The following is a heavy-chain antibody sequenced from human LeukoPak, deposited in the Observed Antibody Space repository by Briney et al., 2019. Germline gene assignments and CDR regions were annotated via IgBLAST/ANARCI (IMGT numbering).Heavy chain of an antibody. V-gene: IGHV3-30*03. Sequence: GGSLRLSCAASGFTFSNFGMHWVRQAPGKGLEWVAVISYDGSNKYYADSVKGRFTISRDNSKNTLYLQMNSLRAEDTATYYCATLYIVVLSTSEWFDPWGQGTLVTVSS. CDR3: ATLYIVVLSTSEWFDP. J-gene: IGHJ5*02. D-gene: IGHD2-21*01. CDR1: GFTFSNFG. CDR2: ISYDGSNK.